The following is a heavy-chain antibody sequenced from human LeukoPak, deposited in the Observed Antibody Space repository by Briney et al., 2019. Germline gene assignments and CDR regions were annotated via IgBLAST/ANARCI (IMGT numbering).Heavy chain of an antibody. CDR3: ARVNINNWHSCDY. V-gene: IGHV4-34*01. CDR2: INHSGST. Sequence: SETLSLTCAVYGGSFSGYYWSWIRQPPGKGLEWIGEINHSGSTNYNPSLKSRVTISVDTSKNQFSLNLSSVTAADTAVYYCARVNINNWHSCDYWDQGTLVTVSS. CDR1: GGSFSGYY. J-gene: IGHJ4*02. D-gene: IGHD1-1*01.